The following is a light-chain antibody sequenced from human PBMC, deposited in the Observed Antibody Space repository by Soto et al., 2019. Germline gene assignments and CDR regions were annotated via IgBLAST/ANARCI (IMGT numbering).Light chain of an antibody. Sequence: DIQLTQSPSFLSASVGDRVTITCRASQGISSYLAWYQQKPGKAPKLLIYAASTLQSGVPSRFIGSGSGTEISRTTGSLQPEDLATDDCQHHNSYSYTFGPGTKVDIK. CDR2: AAS. CDR3: QHHNSYSYT. J-gene: IGKJ3*01. V-gene: IGKV1-9*01. CDR1: QGISSY.